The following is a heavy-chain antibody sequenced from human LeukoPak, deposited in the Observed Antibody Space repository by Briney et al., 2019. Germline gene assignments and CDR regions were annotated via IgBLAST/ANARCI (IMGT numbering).Heavy chain of an antibody. CDR1: GYTFLDYY. CDR2: INPNSGGT. Sequence: ASVKVSCKASGYTFLDYYIHWVRQAPGQGLEWMGWINPNSGGTNYAQKFQGRVTMTRDTSISTAYMELSRLRSDDTAVYYCARDRDFDWLPNFDYWGQGTLVTVSS. J-gene: IGHJ4*02. CDR3: ARDRDFDWLPNFDY. D-gene: IGHD3-9*01. V-gene: IGHV1-2*02.